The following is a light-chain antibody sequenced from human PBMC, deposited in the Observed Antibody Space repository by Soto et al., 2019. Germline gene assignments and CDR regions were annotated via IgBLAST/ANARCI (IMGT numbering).Light chain of an antibody. CDR1: QSVSSN. Sequence: EILMTQSPATLSVSPVERATVSCMASQSVSSNLAWYQQKPGQSPRLLIYGASTRATGIPARFSGSGSGTEFTLTVSSLQSEDFALYSCHQYDHWPLTFGGGTKVDIK. CDR2: GAS. J-gene: IGKJ4*01. V-gene: IGKV3-15*01. CDR3: HQYDHWPLT.